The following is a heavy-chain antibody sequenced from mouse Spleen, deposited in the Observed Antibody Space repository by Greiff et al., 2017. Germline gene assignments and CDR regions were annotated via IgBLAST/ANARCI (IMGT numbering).Heavy chain of an antibody. Sequence: EVQRVESGGGLVQPGGSLKLSCATSGFTFSDYYMYWVRQTPEKRLEWVAYISNGGGSTYYPDTVKGRFTISRDNAKNTLYLQMSRLKSEDTAMYYCARHSGDYGYSWFAYWGQGTLVTVSA. D-gene: IGHD1-2*01. J-gene: IGHJ3*01. CDR3: ARHSGDYGYSWFAY. CDR1: GFTFSDYY. V-gene: IGHV5-12*02. CDR2: ISNGGGST.